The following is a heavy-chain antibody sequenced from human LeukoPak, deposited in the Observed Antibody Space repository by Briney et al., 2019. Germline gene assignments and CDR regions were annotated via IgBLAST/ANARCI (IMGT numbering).Heavy chain of an antibody. J-gene: IGHJ4*02. Sequence: GGTLRLSCAASGFTFSSYAMHWVRQAPGKGLEYVSAISSNGGSTYYANSVKGRFTISRDNTKNTLYLQMGSMRAEDMAVYYCARDRCSSTSCLLDYWGQGTLVTVSS. CDR3: ARDRCSSTSCLLDY. CDR2: ISSNGGST. V-gene: IGHV3-64*01. D-gene: IGHD2-2*01. CDR1: GFTFSSYA.